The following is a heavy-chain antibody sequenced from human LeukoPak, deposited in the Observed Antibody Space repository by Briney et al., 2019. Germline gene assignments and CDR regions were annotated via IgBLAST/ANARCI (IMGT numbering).Heavy chain of an antibody. V-gene: IGHV4-59*01. J-gene: IGHJ4*02. D-gene: IGHD7-27*01. CDR1: GGSISSYY. Sequence: SETLSLTCTVSGGSISSYYWSWIRQPPGKGLEWIGYIYYSGSTNYNPSLKSRVTISVDTSKNQFSLKLSSVTAADTAVHYCARDPLTGGFDYWGQGTLVTVSS. CDR3: ARDPLTGGFDY. CDR2: IYYSGST.